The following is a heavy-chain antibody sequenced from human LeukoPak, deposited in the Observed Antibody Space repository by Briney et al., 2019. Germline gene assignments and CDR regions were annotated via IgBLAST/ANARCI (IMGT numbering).Heavy chain of an antibody. D-gene: IGHD2-15*01. V-gene: IGHV4-59*01. CDR3: ASGGYCSSGSCYPNWFDP. CDR2: ISYSGST. CDR1: GGSITSYY. Sequence: PSETLSLTCTVSGGSITSYYWSWIRQPPGKGLEWIGYISYSGSTNYNPSLKSRVSISIDTSKNQFSLKLSSVTAADTAVYYCASGGYCSSGSCYPNWFDPWGQGTLVTVSS. J-gene: IGHJ5*02.